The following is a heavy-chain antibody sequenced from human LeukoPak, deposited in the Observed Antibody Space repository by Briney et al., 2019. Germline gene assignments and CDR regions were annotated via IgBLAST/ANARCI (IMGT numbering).Heavy chain of an antibody. CDR2: IYTSGST. CDR3: AKTTITAYYCRYMDV. D-gene: IGHD4-11*01. V-gene: IGHV4-4*09. Sequence: PSETLSLTCAVSGGSISSYYWSWIRQPPGKGLEWIGYIYTSGSTNYNPSLQSRVTISVDTSKNQFSLKLSSVTAADTAVYYWAKTTITAYYCRYMDVWGKGTTVTVSS. CDR1: GGSISSYY. J-gene: IGHJ6*03.